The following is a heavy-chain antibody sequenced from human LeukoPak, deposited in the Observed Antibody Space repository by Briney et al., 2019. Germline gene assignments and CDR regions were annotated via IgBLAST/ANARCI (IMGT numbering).Heavy chain of an antibody. J-gene: IGHJ6*02. V-gene: IGHV4-59*02. Sequence: SETLSLTCVVSGGSVSGYYWGWIRQPPGRGLEWIGYVYYSGSTNYNPSFKSRITISVDTSRNQFSLKLISVTAADTAVYYCARDDSGSYHQLGVWGQGTTVTVSS. CDR2: VYYSGST. CDR3: ARDDSGSYHQLGV. CDR1: GGSVSGYY. D-gene: IGHD1-26*01.